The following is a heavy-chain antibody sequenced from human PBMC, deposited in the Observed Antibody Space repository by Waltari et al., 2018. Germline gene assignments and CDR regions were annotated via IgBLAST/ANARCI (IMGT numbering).Heavy chain of an antibody. D-gene: IGHD1-1*01. CDR2: IGYDGSNK. CDR1: GFTFSSYG. Sequence: QVQLVESGGGVVQPGRSLRLSCAASGFTFSSYGMHWVRQAPGKGLWWVAVIGYDGSNKYYADSVKGRFTISRDNSKNTLYLQMNILRAEDTAVYYCASGLGYMDYWGQGTLVTVSS. CDR3: ASGLGYMDY. J-gene: IGHJ4*02. V-gene: IGHV3-33*01.